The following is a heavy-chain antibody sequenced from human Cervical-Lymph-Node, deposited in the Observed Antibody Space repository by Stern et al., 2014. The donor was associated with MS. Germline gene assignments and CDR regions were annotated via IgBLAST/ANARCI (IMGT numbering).Heavy chain of an antibody. J-gene: IGHJ5*02. CDR3: ARDMSDFWSDYGHNWFDP. Sequence: QVQLVQSGSELKKPGASVTVSCKASGYTFTKYLIHWVRQAPGQGLEWMGWINSNTGAPMYARDFAGRFVFSLATSVNTAYLQIRRLKTEDTAVYYCARDMSDFWSDYGHNWFDPWGQGTLVTVSS. D-gene: IGHD3-3*01. CDR1: GYTFTKYL. V-gene: IGHV7-4-1*01. CDR2: INSNTGAP.